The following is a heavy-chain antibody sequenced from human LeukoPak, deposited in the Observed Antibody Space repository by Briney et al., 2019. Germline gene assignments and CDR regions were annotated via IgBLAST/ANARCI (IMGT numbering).Heavy chain of an antibody. Sequence: ASVKVSCKASGYTFTSYGISWVRQAPGQGLEWMGWISAYNGNTNYAQKLPGRVTMTTDTSTSTAYMELRSLRSDDTAVDYCARDGITMIVVARMQGDYWGQGTLVTVSS. J-gene: IGHJ4*02. CDR3: ARDGITMIVVARMQGDY. CDR1: GYTFTSYG. V-gene: IGHV1-18*01. D-gene: IGHD3-22*01. CDR2: ISAYNGNT.